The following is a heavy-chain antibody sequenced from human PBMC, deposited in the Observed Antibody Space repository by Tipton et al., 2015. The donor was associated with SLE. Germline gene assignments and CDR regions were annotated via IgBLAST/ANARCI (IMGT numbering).Heavy chain of an antibody. CDR2: IYYSGST. CDR3: ARGLAARGGHYFDY. V-gene: IGHV4-61*08. CDR1: GGSISSGGYY. Sequence: TLSLTCTVSGGSISSGGYYWSWIRQHPGKGLEWIGYIYYSGSTNYNPSLKSRVTISVDTSKNQFSLKLGSVTAADTAVYYCARGLAARGGHYFDYWGQGTLVTVSS. J-gene: IGHJ4*02. D-gene: IGHD6-6*01.